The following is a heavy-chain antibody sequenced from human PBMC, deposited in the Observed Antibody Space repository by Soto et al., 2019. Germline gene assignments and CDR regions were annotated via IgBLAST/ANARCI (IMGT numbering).Heavy chain of an antibody. CDR1: GGTFSSYA. J-gene: IGHJ6*02. D-gene: IGHD4-4*01. V-gene: IGHV1-69*01. Sequence: QVQLVQSGAEVKKPGSSVKVSCKASGGTFSSYAIRWVRQAPGQGLEWMGGIIPIFGTANYAQKFQGRVTITADESTSTAYMELSSLRAEDTAVYYCARDRGSTVTTDYYYYGMDVWGQGTTVTVSS. CDR2: IIPIFGTA. CDR3: ARDRGSTVTTDYYYYGMDV.